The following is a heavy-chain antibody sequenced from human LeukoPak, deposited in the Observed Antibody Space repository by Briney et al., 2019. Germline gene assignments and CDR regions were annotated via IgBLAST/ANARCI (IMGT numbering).Heavy chain of an antibody. CDR1: GYTFTSYD. Sequence: ASVKVSCKASGYTFTSYDINWVRQATGQGLEWMGWMNPNSGNTGYAQKFQGRVTMTSNTSINTAYMELSSLRSEDTAVYYCARVVAPNWFDPWGQGTLVTVSS. J-gene: IGHJ5*02. D-gene: IGHD2-21*01. V-gene: IGHV1-8*01. CDR2: MNPNSGNT. CDR3: ARVVAPNWFDP.